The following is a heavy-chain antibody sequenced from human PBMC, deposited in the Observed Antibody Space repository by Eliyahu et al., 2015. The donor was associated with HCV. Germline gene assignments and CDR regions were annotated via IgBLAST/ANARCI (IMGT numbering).Heavy chain of an antibody. Sequence: QVQLVESGGGVVQPGRSLXLSXAASGFXFXNFYXPGVRQAPGKGLEWVAVISHDGSNKYYADSAKGRFTISRDNSKNTLFLQMNSLRVEDTALYYCTRGGCSGGACSFGSNDDYWGQGTLVTVSS. D-gene: IGHD2-15*01. CDR3: TRGGCSGGACSFGSNDDY. CDR2: ISHDGSNK. V-gene: IGHV3-30-3*01. CDR1: GFXFXNFY. J-gene: IGHJ4*02.